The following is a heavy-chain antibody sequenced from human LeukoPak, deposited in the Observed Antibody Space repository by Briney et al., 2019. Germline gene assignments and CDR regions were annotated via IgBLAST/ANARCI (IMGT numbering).Heavy chain of an antibody. D-gene: IGHD3-22*01. J-gene: IGHJ4*02. CDR3: SKGSFYDSSGYFYFDY. CDR1: GFTFSNYS. CDR2: ISGSGGNT. Sequence: GGSLRLSCAASGFTFSNYSMSWVRQAPGKGLEWVSGISGSGGNTYYADSVKGRVTISRDNSKNTLYVQVSSLGTEDTAEYYCSKGSFYDSSGYFYFDYWGQGTLVTVSS. V-gene: IGHV3-23*01.